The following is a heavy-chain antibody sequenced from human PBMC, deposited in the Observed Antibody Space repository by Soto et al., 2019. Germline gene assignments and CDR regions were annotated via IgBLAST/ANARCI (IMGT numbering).Heavy chain of an antibody. J-gene: IGHJ4*02. V-gene: IGHV3-30*18. CDR2: VSHDGRNT. D-gene: IGHD6-19*01. CDR1: GYTFSDYA. CDR3: AKGGRQWLVTSDFNY. Sequence: VKLVESGGGVVQPGRSLRLSCAASGYTFSDYAMHWVRQAPGKGLEWVAVVSHDGRNTHYADSVKGRFTISRDSSKNTVSLEITSLRAEDTAVYYCAKGGRQWLVTSDFNYWGQGALVTVSS.